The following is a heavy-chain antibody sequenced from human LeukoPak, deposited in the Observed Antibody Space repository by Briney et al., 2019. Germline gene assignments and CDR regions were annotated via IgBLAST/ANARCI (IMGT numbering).Heavy chain of an antibody. CDR1: GYTFTGYY. V-gene: IGHV1-2*02. CDR2: INPNSGGT. J-gene: IGHJ4*02. CDR3: ARDTPLYSGSYYYFDY. Sequence: GASVKVSCKASGYTFTGYYMHWVRQAPGQGLEWMGWINPNSGGTSYAQKFQGRVTMTRDTSISTAYMELSRLRSDDTAVYYCARDTPLYSGSYYYFDYWGQGTLVTVSS. D-gene: IGHD1-26*01.